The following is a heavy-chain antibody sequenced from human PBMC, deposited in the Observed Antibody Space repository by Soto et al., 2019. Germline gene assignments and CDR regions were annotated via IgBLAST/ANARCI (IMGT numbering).Heavy chain of an antibody. CDR2: ISYDGSNK. CDR3: ARPLWRDDYNWGYFDL. CDR1: GFTFSSYA. Sequence: QVQLVESGGGVVQPGRSLRLSCAASGFTFSSYAMHWVRQAPGKGLEWVAVISYDGSNKYYADSVKGRFTISRDNSKNTLYLQMNSLRLEDTAVYYCARPLWRDDYNWGYFDLWGRGTLLTVSS. V-gene: IGHV3-30-3*01. J-gene: IGHJ2*01. D-gene: IGHD4-4*01.